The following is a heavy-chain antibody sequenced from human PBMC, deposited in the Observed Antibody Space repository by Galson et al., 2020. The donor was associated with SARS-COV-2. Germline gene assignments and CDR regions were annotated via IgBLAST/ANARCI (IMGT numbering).Heavy chain of an antibody. V-gene: IGHV1-8*02. CDR1: GYTFTSYD. J-gene: IGHJ4*02. CDR3: ARGQKFWAPDY. D-gene: IGHD7-27*01. Sequence: GESLKISCKASGYTFTSYDINWVRQATGQGLEWLGWMNPNSGNTGYAQKFQGRLTMTRDYSITTAYMELSSLTFEDTAVYYCARGQKFWAPDYWGQGTLVTVSS. CDR2: MNPNSGNT.